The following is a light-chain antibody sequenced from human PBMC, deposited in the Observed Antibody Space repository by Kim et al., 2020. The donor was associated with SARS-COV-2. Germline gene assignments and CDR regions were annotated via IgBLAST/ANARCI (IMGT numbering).Light chain of an antibody. CDR2: QDT. V-gene: IGLV3-1*01. CDR3: QTWDSITVV. J-gene: IGLJ2*01. CDR1: KLGEKY. Sequence: SYELTQPPSVSVSPGQTANITCSGDKLGEKYACWYQQKPGQSPVLVIYQDTKRPSGIPERFSGSNSGNTATLTISGTQAMDEADYYCQTWDSITVVFGGGNQLAVL.